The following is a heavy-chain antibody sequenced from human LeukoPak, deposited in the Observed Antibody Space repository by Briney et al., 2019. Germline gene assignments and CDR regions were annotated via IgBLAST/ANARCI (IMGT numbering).Heavy chain of an antibody. CDR3: ARPYDSSGYPDY. CDR2: INHSGST. D-gene: IGHD3-22*01. Sequence: SETLSLTCTVSGGSISSYYWSWIRQPPGKGLEWIGEINHSGSTNYNPSLKSRVTISVDTSKNQFSLKLSSVTAADTAVYYCARPYDSSGYPDYWGQGTLVTVSS. V-gene: IGHV4-34*01. J-gene: IGHJ4*02. CDR1: GGSISSYY.